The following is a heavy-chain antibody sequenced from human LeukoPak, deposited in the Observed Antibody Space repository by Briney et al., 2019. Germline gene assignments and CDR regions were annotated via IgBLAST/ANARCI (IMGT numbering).Heavy chain of an antibody. CDR3: ARIHWEYQLLYAPKYDY. D-gene: IGHD2-2*02. J-gene: IGHJ4*02. Sequence: GGSLRLSCAASGFTFSSYWMSWVRQAPGKGLEWVANIKQDGSEKYYVDSVKGRFTISRDNAKNSLYLQMNSLRAEDTAVYYCARIHWEYQLLYAPKYDYWGQGTLVTVSS. CDR2: IKQDGSEK. V-gene: IGHV3-7*01. CDR1: GFTFSSYW.